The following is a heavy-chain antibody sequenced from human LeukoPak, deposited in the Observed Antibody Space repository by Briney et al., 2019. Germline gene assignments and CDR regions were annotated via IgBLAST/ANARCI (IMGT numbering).Heavy chain of an antibody. J-gene: IGHJ4*02. CDR1: GFTFSSYW. CDR2: IYSGGST. V-gene: IGHV3-53*01. Sequence: GGSLRLSCAASGFTFSSYWMSWVRQAPGKGLEWVSVIYSGGSTYYADSVKGRFTISRDNSKNTLYLQMNSLRAEDTAVYYCASGSYYFDYWGQGTLVTVSS. D-gene: IGHD1-26*01. CDR3: ASGSYYFDY.